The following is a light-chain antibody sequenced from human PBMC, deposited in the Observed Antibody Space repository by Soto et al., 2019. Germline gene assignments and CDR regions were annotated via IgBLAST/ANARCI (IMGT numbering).Light chain of an antibody. Sequence: QSVLTQPPSASGSPGQSVTISCTGTSSDVGGYNYVSWYQQHPGKAPKVIIYEVSKRPSGVPDRFSGSKSGNTASLTVSGLQAEDEADYYCSSYAGSTCVFGNGTKVTV. V-gene: IGLV2-8*01. CDR1: SSDVGGYNY. J-gene: IGLJ1*01. CDR2: EVS. CDR3: SSYAGSTCV.